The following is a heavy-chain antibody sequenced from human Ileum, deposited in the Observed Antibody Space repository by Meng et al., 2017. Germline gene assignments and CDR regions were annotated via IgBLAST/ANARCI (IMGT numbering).Heavy chain of an antibody. J-gene: IGHJ4*02. CDR3: ARWTYHYDF. Sequence: QLRESGGGFVLPGGSLRLSCTGSGFTLADYAINWVRQASGKGLEWVSAISGNGAAKLYADSAKGRFTISRDNSKNSIYMEMYTLRVEDTAIYYCARWTYHYDFWGQGTLVTVSS. CDR1: GFTLADYA. CDR2: ISGNGAAK. V-gene: IGHV3-23*01. D-gene: IGHD2-2*02.